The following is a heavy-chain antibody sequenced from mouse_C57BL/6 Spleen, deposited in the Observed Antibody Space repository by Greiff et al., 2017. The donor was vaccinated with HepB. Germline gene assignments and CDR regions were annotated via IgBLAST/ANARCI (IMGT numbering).Heavy chain of an antibody. D-gene: IGHD1-1*01. CDR1: GFTFSSYA. V-gene: IGHV5-4*01. CDR3: ARESPYYYGSSYVHLYFDV. J-gene: IGHJ1*03. Sequence: EVKLVESGGGLVKPGGSLKLSCAASGFTFSSYAMSWVRQTPEKRLEWVATISDGGSYTYYPDNVKGRFTISRDNAKNNLYLQMSHLKSEDTAMYYWARESPYYYGSSYVHLYFDVWGTGTTVTVSS. CDR2: ISDGGSYT.